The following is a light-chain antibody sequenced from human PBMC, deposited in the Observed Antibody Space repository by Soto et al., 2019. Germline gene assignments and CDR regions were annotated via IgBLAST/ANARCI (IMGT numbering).Light chain of an antibody. Sequence: EVVLTQSPATLSLSPGERATLSFRASQSVRTYLAWYQQKPGQAPRLLIHDVSDRATGIPARFSGSGSGTDFTLTISSLEPEDFAVYYCQQRSSWPLTFGGGTKV. V-gene: IGKV3-11*01. J-gene: IGKJ4*01. CDR1: QSVRTY. CDR2: DVS. CDR3: QQRSSWPLT.